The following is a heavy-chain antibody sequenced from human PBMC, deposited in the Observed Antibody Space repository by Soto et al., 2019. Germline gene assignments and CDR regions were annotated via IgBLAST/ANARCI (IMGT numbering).Heavy chain of an antibody. J-gene: IGHJ5*02. CDR2: INSDGSST. V-gene: IGHV3-74*01. D-gene: IGHD3-3*01. Sequence: GGSLRLSCAASGFTFSSYWMHWVRQAPGKGLVWVSRINSDGSSTSYADSVKGRFTISRDNAKNTLYLQMNSLRAEDTAVYYCARVDTIFGVVSNFRWFDPWGQGTLVTVSS. CDR1: GFTFSSYW. CDR3: ARVDTIFGVVSNFRWFDP.